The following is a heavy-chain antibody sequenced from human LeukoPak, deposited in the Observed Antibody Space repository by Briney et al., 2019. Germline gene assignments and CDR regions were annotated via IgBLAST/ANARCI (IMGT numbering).Heavy chain of an antibody. CDR3: ARHSPYGGPFDY. J-gene: IGHJ4*02. V-gene: IGHV4-39*01. Sequence: PSETLSLTCTVSGGSISSSSYYWGWIRQPPGNGLEWIGSIYYSGSTYYNPSLKSRVTISVDTSKNQFSLKLSSVTAADTAVYYCARHSPYGGPFDYWGQGTLVTVSS. D-gene: IGHD4-23*01. CDR1: GGSISSSSYY. CDR2: IYYSGST.